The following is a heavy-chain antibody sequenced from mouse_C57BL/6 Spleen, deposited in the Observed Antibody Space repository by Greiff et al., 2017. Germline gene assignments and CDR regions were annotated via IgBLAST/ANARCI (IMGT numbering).Heavy chain of an antibody. J-gene: IGHJ4*01. V-gene: IGHV2-2*01. CDR2: IWSGGST. CDR1: GFSLTSYG. CDR3: ARGAWSYAMDS. Sequence: QVQLKESGPGLVQPSQSLSITCTVSGFSLTSYGVHWVRQSPGKGLEWLGVIWSGGSTDYNAAFISRLSISKDNSKSQVFFKMNSLQADDTAIYYCARGAWSYAMDSWGQGTSGTVSS.